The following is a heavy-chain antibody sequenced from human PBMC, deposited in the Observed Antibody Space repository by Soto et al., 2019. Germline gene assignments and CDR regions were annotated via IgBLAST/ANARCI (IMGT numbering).Heavy chain of an antibody. CDR2: INEDGSEK. V-gene: IGHV3-7*03. CDR3: ARTGWPQSSYYFDY. D-gene: IGHD3-16*01. CDR1: GFSFSLFW. J-gene: IGHJ4*02. Sequence: EVQLAESGGGLVQPGGSLRLSCAASGFSFSLFWMSWVRQTPGKGLEWVANINEDGSEKFFADSVKGRFTISRDNAKNSLSLQMNSLTADVTAVYYCARTGWPQSSYYFDYWGQGTLVTVSS.